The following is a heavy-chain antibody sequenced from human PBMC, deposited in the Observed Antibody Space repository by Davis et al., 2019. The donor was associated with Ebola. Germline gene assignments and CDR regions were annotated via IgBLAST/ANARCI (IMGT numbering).Heavy chain of an antibody. Sequence: GESLKISCAASGFTFSSYGMHWVRQAPGKGLEWVAVISYDGSNKYYADSVKGRFTISRDNSKNTLYLQMNSLRAEDTAVYYCAKDQHFFYYYGMDVWGQGTTVTVSS. J-gene: IGHJ6*02. CDR2: ISYDGSNK. CDR3: AKDQHFFYYYGMDV. V-gene: IGHV3-30*18. CDR1: GFTFSSYG.